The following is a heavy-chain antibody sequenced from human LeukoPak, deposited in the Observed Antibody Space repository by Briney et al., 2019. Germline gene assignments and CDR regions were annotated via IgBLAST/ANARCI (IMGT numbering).Heavy chain of an antibody. J-gene: IGHJ6*03. V-gene: IGHV3-21*01. CDR1: GFTFSSYS. Sequence: GGSLRLSCAASGFTFSSYSMNWVRQAPGKGLEWVSSISSSSSYIYYADSVKGRFTISRDNSENTLYLQMNSLRAEDTAVYYCAKDGLAYCGGDCYSDYYYYMDVWGKGTTVTVSS. D-gene: IGHD2-21*01. CDR3: AKDGLAYCGGDCYSDYYYYMDV. CDR2: ISSSSSYI.